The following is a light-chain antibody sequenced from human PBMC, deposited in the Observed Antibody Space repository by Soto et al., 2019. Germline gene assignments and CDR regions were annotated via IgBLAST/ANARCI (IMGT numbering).Light chain of an antibody. CDR2: RAS. V-gene: IGKV4-1*01. CDR1: QPVFYSSNNRNY. J-gene: IGKJ2*01. Sequence: DIVMTQSPDSLAVSLGERATINCKSSQPVFYSSNNRNYLAWYQQKPGQPHKLLHYRASIRESGVPDRFSGSGSGTDFTLTISSLQAEDVAVYYSQQYYGTSYTFGQGTKLEI. CDR3: QQYYGTSYT.